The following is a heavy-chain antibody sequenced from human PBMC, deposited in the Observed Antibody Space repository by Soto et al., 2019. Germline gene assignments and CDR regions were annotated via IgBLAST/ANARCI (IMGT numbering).Heavy chain of an antibody. CDR2: IKSKADGGTV. CDR3: TRRTRAGEAGVAPLAH. D-gene: IGHD3-16*01. CDR1: GFSLSDGW. J-gene: IGHJ4*02. Sequence: EVRLVQSGGGVVQPAGSLRLSCSASGFSLSDGWMNWVRQPPGKGLEWVGRIKSKADGGTVAYAAPVKGRFDITREESENRLYLQINSMKADDTGVYYCTRRTRAGEAGVAPLAHWGQGDLVTVSS. V-gene: IGHV3-15*07.